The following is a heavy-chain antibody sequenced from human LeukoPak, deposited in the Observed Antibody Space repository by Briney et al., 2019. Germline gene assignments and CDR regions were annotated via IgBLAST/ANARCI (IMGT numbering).Heavy chain of an antibody. J-gene: IGHJ3*02. Sequence: GASVKVSCKTSGGTFNSHAISWVRQAPGQGLEWMGGITAIFRTANYAQKFQGRVTVTADEFMSTVYMELSSLRSEDTAVYYCASPGAPDANAAFDIWGQGTMVTVSS. V-gene: IGHV1-69*13. D-gene: IGHD1-14*01. CDR3: ASPGAPDANAAFDI. CDR1: GGTFNSHA. CDR2: ITAIFRTA.